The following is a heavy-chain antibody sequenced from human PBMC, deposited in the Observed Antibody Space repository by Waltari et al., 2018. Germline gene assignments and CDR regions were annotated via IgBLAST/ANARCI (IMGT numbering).Heavy chain of an antibody. CDR1: GGSFSGYY. D-gene: IGHD3-3*01. J-gene: IGHJ6*02. Sequence: QVQLQQWGAGLLKPSETLSLTCAVYGGSFSGYYWSWIRQPPGKGLEWIGEINHSGSTNYNPSLKSRVTISVDTSKNQFSLKLSSVTAADTAVYYCARWRGGGYYRGYYYGMDVWGQGTTVTVSS. CDR3: ARWRGGGYYRGYYYGMDV. CDR2: INHSGST. V-gene: IGHV4-34*01.